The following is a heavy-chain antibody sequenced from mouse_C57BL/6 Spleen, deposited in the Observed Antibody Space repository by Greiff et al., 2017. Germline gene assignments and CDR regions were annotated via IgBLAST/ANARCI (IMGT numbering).Heavy chain of an antibody. CDR1: GFSLTSYG. Sequence: QVQLQQSGPGLVQPSQSLSITCTVSGFSLTSYGVHWVRQSPGEGLEWLGVIWSGGSTDYNAAFISRLSISKDNSKSQVFFKMNSLQADDTAIYYCARNFDYYFDYWGQGTTLTVSS. V-gene: IGHV2-2*01. CDR3: ARNFDYYFDY. CDR2: IWSGGST. J-gene: IGHJ2*01. D-gene: IGHD2-4*01.